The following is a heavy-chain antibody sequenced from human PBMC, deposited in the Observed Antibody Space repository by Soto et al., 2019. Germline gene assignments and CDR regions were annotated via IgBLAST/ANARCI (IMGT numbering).Heavy chain of an antibody. CDR2: INHSGST. V-gene: IGHV4-34*01. Sequence: SETLSLTCAVYGGSFSGYYWSWIRQPPGKGLEWIGEINHSGSTDYNPSLKSRVTISVDTSKNQFSLKLSSVTAADTAVYYCARGVRTTVTTKEGVFDYWGQGSLVTVSS. J-gene: IGHJ4*02. CDR3: ARGVRTTVTTKEGVFDY. CDR1: GGSFSGYY. D-gene: IGHD4-17*01.